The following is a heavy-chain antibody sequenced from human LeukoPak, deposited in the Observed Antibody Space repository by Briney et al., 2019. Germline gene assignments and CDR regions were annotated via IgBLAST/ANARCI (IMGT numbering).Heavy chain of an antibody. CDR1: GXTFSSYA. CDR2: ISSNGGST. Sequence: GGSLRLSCAASGXTFSSYAMHWVRQAPGKGLEYVSAISSNGGSTYYANSVKGRFTISRDNSKNTLYLQMGSLRAEDMAVYYCARRDDFDYWGQGTLVTVSS. D-gene: IGHD5-24*01. V-gene: IGHV3-64*01. J-gene: IGHJ4*02. CDR3: ARRDDFDY.